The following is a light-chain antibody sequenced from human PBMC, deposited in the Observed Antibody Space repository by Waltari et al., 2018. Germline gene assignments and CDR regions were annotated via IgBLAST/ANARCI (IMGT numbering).Light chain of an antibody. CDR3: QSYDTSLSVV. CDR2: GST. V-gene: IGLV1-40*01. Sequence: QSVLTQPPSVSGAPGQRVPLPCTGSGSNIGAGYDVHWYQQLPRAAPKLLIYGSTSRPLGVPARFFGSTAGTSASLAITGLQAEDEADYYCQSYDTSLSVVFGGGTKLTVL. CDR1: GSNIGAGYD. J-gene: IGLJ3*02.